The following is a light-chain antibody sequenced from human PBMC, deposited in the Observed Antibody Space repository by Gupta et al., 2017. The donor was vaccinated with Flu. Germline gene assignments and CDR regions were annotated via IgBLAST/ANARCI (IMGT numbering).Light chain of an antibody. Sequence: DIQMTQSPSTLSASVGDRVTITCRASQSIRSWLAWYQQKPGKAPKLLISKASILESGVPSRFSGSGSGTEFTLTISSLQPDDFASYHCQHYDDYPLTFGGGTKVEIK. V-gene: IGKV1-5*03. J-gene: IGKJ4*01. CDR2: KAS. CDR3: QHYDDYPLT. CDR1: QSIRSW.